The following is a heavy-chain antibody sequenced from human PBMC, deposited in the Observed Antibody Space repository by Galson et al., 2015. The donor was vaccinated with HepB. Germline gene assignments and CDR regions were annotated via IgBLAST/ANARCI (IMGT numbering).Heavy chain of an antibody. CDR2: IKAGNGNT. CDR1: GYKFTNYA. J-gene: IGHJ6*02. V-gene: IGHV1-3*01. CDR3: ARTPAAASLYYYGMDV. Sequence: SVKVSCKASGYKFTNYAMHWVRQAPGQRLEWMGWIKAGNGNTKYSQKFQGRISITRDTSASTAYMEVRALRSEDTAVFYCARTPAAASLYYYGMDVWGQGTMVTVSS. D-gene: IGHD2-2*01.